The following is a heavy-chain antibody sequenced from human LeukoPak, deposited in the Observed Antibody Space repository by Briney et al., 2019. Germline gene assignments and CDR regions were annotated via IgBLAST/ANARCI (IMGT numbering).Heavy chain of an antibody. D-gene: IGHD2-15*01. Sequence: ASVKVSCKASGGTFSSYAISWVRQAPGQGLEWMGRIIPIFGTANYAQKFQGRVTITTDESTSTAYMELSSLRSEDPAVYYCARSTPDIVVVVAATNDAFDIWGQGTMVTVSS. CDR1: GGTFSSYA. V-gene: IGHV1-69*05. CDR2: IIPIFGTA. J-gene: IGHJ3*02. CDR3: ARSTPDIVVVVAATNDAFDI.